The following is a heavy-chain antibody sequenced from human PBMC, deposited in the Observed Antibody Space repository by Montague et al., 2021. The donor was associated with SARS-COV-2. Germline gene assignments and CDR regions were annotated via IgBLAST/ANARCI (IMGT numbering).Heavy chain of an antibody. Sequence: SETLSLTCVVYGGPFLWDGSFSGYYWTWLRLSLGKGLEWIGSIYYSGIIDYNPPLTSRVTISVPTSKHQFSLKLSSVTAADTAVYYYVRFSAERYFVWTKLDAHGNPYYFDYWGQGTLVTVSS. D-gene: IGHD3-9*01. V-gene: IGHV4-39*01. CDR2: IYYSGII. J-gene: IGHJ4*02. CDR1: GGPFLWDGSFSGYY. CDR3: VRFSAERYFVWTKLDAHGNPYYFDY.